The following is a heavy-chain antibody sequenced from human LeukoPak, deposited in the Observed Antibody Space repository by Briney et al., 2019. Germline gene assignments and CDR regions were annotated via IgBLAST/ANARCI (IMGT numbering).Heavy chain of an antibody. CDR1: GGSISTFY. V-gene: IGHV4-59*01. J-gene: IGHJ4*02. Sequence: SETLSLTCTVSGGSISTFYWSWIRQPPGKGLEWIGNIYYSGRTNYNPSLKSRVTISVDTSKNQFSLKLTSVTAADTAVYFCAREVVAAPGTVDYWGQGTLVTVSS. D-gene: IGHD6-13*01. CDR3: AREVVAAPGTVDY. CDR2: IYYSGRT.